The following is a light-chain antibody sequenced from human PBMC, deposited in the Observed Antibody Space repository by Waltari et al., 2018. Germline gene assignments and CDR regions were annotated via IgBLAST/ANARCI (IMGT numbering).Light chain of an antibody. V-gene: IGKV1-39*01. CDR3: QQTYRTPRT. Sequence: DIQMTQSPSSLPASVGDRVTISCRASQRISSYLNWYQQQPGKAPRLLIYGAVSLQSGVPSRFSGSESGTDFTLTISSLQPEDFATYYCQQTYRTPRTFGQGTKVDI. CDR2: GAV. CDR1: QRISSY. J-gene: IGKJ1*01.